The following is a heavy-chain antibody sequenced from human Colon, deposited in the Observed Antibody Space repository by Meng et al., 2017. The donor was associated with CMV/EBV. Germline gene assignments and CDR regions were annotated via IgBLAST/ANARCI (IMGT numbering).Heavy chain of an antibody. CDR3: STERGPPS. CDR1: GFSFNTYG. Sequence: GGSLRLSCAASGFSFNTYGMHWVRQAPGKGLEWVAFTSYDGSDKYYVDSVKGRFTISRDNSKNTLYLQMNSLRVEDTAVYYCSTERGPPSWAQVTLVPLSS. J-gene: IGHJ1*01. V-gene: IGHV3-30*02. D-gene: IGHD3/OR15-3a*01. CDR2: TSYDGSDK.